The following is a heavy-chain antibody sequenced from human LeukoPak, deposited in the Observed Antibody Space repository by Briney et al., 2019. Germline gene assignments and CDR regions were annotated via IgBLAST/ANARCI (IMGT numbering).Heavy chain of an antibody. CDR3: ARDPKLPAAMGYSDY. CDR2: ISTSSSTI. V-gene: IGHV3-48*04. Sequence: PGGSLRLSCAASGFTFSSYSMNWVRQAPGKGLEWVSYISTSSSTIYYADSVKGRFSVSRDNAKNSLYLQMNSLRAEDTAVYYCARDPKLPAAMGYSDYWGQGTLVTVSS. CDR1: GFTFSSYS. J-gene: IGHJ4*02. D-gene: IGHD2-2*01.